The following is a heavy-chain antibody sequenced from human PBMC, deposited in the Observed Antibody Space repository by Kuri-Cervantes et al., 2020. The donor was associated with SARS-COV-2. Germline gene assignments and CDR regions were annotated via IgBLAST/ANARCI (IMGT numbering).Heavy chain of an antibody. CDR1: GYSISSGYY. J-gene: IGHJ6*03. CDR3: ARLAGYDFWSGYSPEYYYYMDV. Sequence: SETLSLTCTVSGYSISSGYYWGWIRQPPGKGLEWIGSIYHSGSTYYNPSLKSRVTISVDTSKNQFSLKLSSVTAADTAVYYCARLAGYDFWSGYSPEYYYYMDVWGKGTTVTVSS. V-gene: IGHV4-38-2*02. D-gene: IGHD3-3*01. CDR2: IYHSGST.